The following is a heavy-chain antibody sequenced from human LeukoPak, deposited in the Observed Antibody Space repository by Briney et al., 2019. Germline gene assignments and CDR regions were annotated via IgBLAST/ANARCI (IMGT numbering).Heavy chain of an antibody. D-gene: IGHD3-22*01. CDR3: ARAATYYDDGSGTPDY. CDR2: MNPNSGNT. J-gene: IGHJ4*02. Sequence: ASVKVSCKASGYTFTSYDINWVRQAPGQGLEWMGWMNPNSGNTGYAQKFQGRVTMTRNTSISTAYMELSSLRSDDTAVYYCARAATYYDDGSGTPDYWGQGTLVTVSS. V-gene: IGHV1-8*01. CDR1: GYTFTSYD.